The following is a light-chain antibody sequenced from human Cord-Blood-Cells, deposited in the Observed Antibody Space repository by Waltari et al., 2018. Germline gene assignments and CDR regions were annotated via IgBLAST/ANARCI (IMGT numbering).Light chain of an antibody. CDR1: QSISSY. V-gene: IGKV1-39*01. J-gene: IGKJ1*01. CDR2: AAS. CDR3: QQSYSTPWT. Sequence: DIQMTQSPSSLSASVGDRVTITCRANQSISSYLNWYQQKPGKAPKLLIYAASSLKSGVPSRFSGSGSWTDFTLTISSLQPEDFATYFCQQSYSTPWTFGQGTKVEIK.